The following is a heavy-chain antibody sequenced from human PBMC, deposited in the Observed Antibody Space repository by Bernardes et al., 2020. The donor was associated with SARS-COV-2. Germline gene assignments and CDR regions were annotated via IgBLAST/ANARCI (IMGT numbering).Heavy chain of an antibody. CDR1: GFTFNKYA. V-gene: IGHV3-23*01. Sequence: GGSLRLSCAASGFTFNKYAMSWVRQAPGMGLEWVSSIGALGASTHYGASVKGRFTISRDNSMNTLYLQLNSLRAEDTARYYYAKDRDIILIGHGMDVWGQGTTVTVSS. CDR2: IGALGAST. D-gene: IGHD2-15*01. CDR3: AKDRDIILIGHGMDV. J-gene: IGHJ6*02.